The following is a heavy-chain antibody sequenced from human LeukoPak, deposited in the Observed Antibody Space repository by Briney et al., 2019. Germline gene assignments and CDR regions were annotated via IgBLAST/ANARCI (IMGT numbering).Heavy chain of an antibody. D-gene: IGHD3-22*01. J-gene: IGHJ4*02. V-gene: IGHV3-23*01. CDR3: AKDFHPNSMIVVVIRN. Sequence: GRSLRLSCAASGFTFSSYGMHWVRQAPGKGLEWVSAISGSGGSTYYADSVKGRFTISRDNSKNTLYLQMNSLRAEDTAVYYCAKDFHPNSMIVVVIRNWGQGTLVTVSS. CDR2: ISGSGGST. CDR1: GFTFSSYG.